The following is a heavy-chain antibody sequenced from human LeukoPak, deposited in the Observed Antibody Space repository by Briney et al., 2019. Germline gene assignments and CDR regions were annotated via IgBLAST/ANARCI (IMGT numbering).Heavy chain of an antibody. D-gene: IGHD3/OR15-3a*01. CDR2: INAGNGNT. CDR3: ARDDGFSCYSY. Sequence: ASVNVSCKASGYTFTSYAMHWVRQAPGQRLEWMGWINAGNGNTEYSQKFQGRVTITRDTSASTAYMELSSLRSEDTAVYYCARDDGFSCYSYWGQGTLVTVSS. CDR1: GYTFTSYA. J-gene: IGHJ4*02. V-gene: IGHV1-3*01.